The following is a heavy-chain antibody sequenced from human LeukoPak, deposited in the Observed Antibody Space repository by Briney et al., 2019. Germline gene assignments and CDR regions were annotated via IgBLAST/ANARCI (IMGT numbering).Heavy chain of an antibody. CDR1: GFTFSSYW. Sequence: GGSLRLSCAASGFTFSSYWMSWVRQAPGKGLEWVANIKQDGSEKYYVDSVKGRFTISRDNAKNSLYLQMNSLRAEDTAVYYCARDLSEYYYDSSGYRGYYFDYWGQGTLVTVSS. D-gene: IGHD3-22*01. J-gene: IGHJ4*02. CDR2: IKQDGSEK. V-gene: IGHV3-7*01. CDR3: ARDLSEYYYDSSGYRGYYFDY.